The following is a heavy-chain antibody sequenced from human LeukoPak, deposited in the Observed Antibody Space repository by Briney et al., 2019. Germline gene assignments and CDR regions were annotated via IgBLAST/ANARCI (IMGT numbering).Heavy chain of an antibody. CDR1: GYSYTSYW. Sequence: GESLQISCTSSGYSYTSYWIGWVGQVPGKGLEYMGVIYPGVSDTRYSPSFQGQDTISVDTSISTASLQLSSLKASHTAMYYCARHSTRYYYYGMDVWGQGTRVSVFS. D-gene: IGHD5/OR15-5a*01. J-gene: IGHJ6*01. CDR3: ARHSTRYYYYGMDV. V-gene: IGHV5-51*01. CDR2: IYPGVSDT.